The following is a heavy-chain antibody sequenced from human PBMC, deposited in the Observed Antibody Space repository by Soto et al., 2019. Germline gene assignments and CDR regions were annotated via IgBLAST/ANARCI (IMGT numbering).Heavy chain of an antibody. V-gene: IGHV4-59*01. CDR1: GGSISSNY. CDR3: ARYRREAVAGYTLDN. Sequence: SETLSLTCTVSGGSISSNYWTWIRQPPGKGLEWIGYVYNSGSTNYSPSLKSRVTISEDTSKSQFSLKVNSMTAADTAVYYCARYRREAVAGYTLDNWGQGILVTVSS. J-gene: IGHJ4*02. CDR2: VYNSGST. D-gene: IGHD6-13*01.